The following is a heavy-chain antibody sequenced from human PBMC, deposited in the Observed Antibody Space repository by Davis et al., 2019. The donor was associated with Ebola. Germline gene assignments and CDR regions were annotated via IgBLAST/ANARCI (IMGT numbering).Heavy chain of an antibody. CDR1: GFTFSSYW. V-gene: IGHV3-7*01. Sequence: PGGSLRLSCAASGFTFSSYWMSWVRQAPGKGLEWVANIKQDGSEKYYVDSVKGRFTISRDNDKNSLYLQMNSLRAEDTAVYYCARVGQNIAAGNAGPGFDYWGQGTLVTVSS. CDR2: IKQDGSEK. D-gene: IGHD6-13*01. CDR3: ARVGQNIAAGNAGPGFDY. J-gene: IGHJ4*02.